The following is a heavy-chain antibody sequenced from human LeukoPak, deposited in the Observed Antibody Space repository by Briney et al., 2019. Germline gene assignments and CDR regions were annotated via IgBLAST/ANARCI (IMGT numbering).Heavy chain of an antibody. CDR1: GGSFSGYY. Sequence: SETLSLTCAVYGGSFSGYYWSWIRQPPGKGLEWIGEINHSGSTNYNPSLKSRVTISVDTSKNQFSLKLSSVTAADRAVYYCARSITIFGVVIEGPFDYWGQGTLVTVSS. D-gene: IGHD3-3*01. J-gene: IGHJ4*02. CDR3: ARSITIFGVVIEGPFDY. V-gene: IGHV4-34*01. CDR2: INHSGST.